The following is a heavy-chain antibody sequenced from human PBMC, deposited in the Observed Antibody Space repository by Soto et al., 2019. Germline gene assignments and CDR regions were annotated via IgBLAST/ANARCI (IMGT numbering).Heavy chain of an antibody. CDR2: IYYSGST. J-gene: IGHJ5*02. D-gene: IGHD3-10*01. CDR1: GGSISSGDYY. V-gene: IGHV4-30-4*01. CDR3: ARRGGSRLLWFGEPQNWFDP. Sequence: QVQLQESGPGLVKPSQTLSLTCTVSGGSISSGDYYWSWIRQPPGKGLEWIGYIYYSGSTYYNPSRMSRVTISVDTSKNQFSLKLISVTAADTAVYYGARRGGSRLLWFGEPQNWFDPGGQGTLVTVSS.